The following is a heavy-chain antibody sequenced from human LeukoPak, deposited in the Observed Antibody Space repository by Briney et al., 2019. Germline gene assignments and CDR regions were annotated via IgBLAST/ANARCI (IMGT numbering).Heavy chain of an antibody. CDR1: GYTFTGYF. V-gene: IGHV1-2*02. CDR3: ARPSYCGVNCYYYFDY. Sequence: GASVKVSCKASGYTFTGYFMHWVRQAPGQGLEWMGWINPKSGGTKYAQKFQGRVTMTWDTSISTAYMDLSSLRSDDTAVYYCARPSYCGVNCYYYFDYWGQGTLVTVSP. CDR2: INPKSGGT. J-gene: IGHJ4*02. D-gene: IGHD2-21*02.